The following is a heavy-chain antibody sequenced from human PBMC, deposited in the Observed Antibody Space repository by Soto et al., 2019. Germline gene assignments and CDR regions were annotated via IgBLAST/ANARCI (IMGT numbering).Heavy chain of an antibody. CDR3: ARRRGIWDY. CDR2: IYYSGST. V-gene: IGHV4-39*01. J-gene: IGHJ4*02. D-gene: IGHD1-1*01. Sequence: SETLSLTCTVSGGSISSSSYYWGWIRQPPGKGLEWIGSIYYSGSTYYNPSLKSRVTISVDTSKNQFSLKLSSVTAADTAVYYCARRRGIWDYWGQGTLVTVSS. CDR1: GGSISSSSYY.